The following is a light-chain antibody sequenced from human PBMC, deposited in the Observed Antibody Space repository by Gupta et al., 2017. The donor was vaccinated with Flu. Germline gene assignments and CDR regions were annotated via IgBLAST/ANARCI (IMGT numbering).Light chain of an antibody. CDR2: QDN. CDR1: KLWGKY. Sequence: SYELTQPPSLSVSPGQTATITCSGNKLWGKYVCWYQQKSGQSPVLVMYQDNKRPSGIPERFSGSNSGNTATLTISGTQAMDEADYYCHLWDSSSYVFGSGTKVTVL. CDR3: HLWDSSSYV. V-gene: IGLV3-1*01. J-gene: IGLJ1*01.